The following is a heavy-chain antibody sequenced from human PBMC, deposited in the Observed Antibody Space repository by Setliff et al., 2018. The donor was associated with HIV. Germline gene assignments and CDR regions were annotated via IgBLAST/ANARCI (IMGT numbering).Heavy chain of an antibody. CDR1: GGSFIGSSFQ. Sequence: PSDTLSLTCNVSGGSFIGSSFQSTWIRQAPGKGLEWIGDIAYSGTTMYFNYNPSLESRLSLSEDTSRHQFSLKLTSVTADDTGIYYCARGPPFAYWGQGLLVTVSS. V-gene: IGHV4-39*07. CDR3: ARGPPFAY. J-gene: IGHJ4*02. CDR2: IAYSGTTMYF.